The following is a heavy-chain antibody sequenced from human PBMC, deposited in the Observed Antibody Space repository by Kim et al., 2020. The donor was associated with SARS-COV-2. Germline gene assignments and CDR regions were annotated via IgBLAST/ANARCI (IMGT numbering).Heavy chain of an antibody. Sequence: SETLSLTCTVSGDSMNGYIWSWIRQPPGKGLDWMGYVHSDGSTNYDPSLQSRVTISVRKSDKQFSLKQASVTAADTAVDYCAGKSGRVDFEYWGQGTLGT. V-gene: IGHV4-59*01. CDR1: GDSMNGYI. CDR3: AGKSGRVDFEY. D-gene: IGHD1-26*01. J-gene: IGHJ4*02. CDR2: VHSDGST.